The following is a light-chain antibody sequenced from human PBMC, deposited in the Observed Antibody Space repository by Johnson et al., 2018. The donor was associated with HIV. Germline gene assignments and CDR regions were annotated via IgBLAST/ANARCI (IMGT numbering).Light chain of an antibody. CDR2: DNN. CDR3: GTWDSSLSAGF. Sequence: QSALTQPPSVSAAPGQKVTISCSGSSSNIGNNYVSWYQQLPGTAPKLLIYDNNKRPSGIPDRFSGSKSGPSATLGITGLQTWDEADYYCGTWDSSLSAGFFGTGTKVTVL. J-gene: IGLJ1*01. CDR1: SSNIGNNY. V-gene: IGLV1-51*01.